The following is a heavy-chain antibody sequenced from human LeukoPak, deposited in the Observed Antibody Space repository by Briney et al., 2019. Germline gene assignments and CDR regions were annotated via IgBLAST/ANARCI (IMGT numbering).Heavy chain of an antibody. CDR2: ISPDGNSA. CDR3: VSLDGVYYYHMDV. V-gene: IGHV3-74*03. Sequence: GVLRLSCAASGFTFNRYWMHWVRQAPGKGLVWVSRISPDGNSATYADSVKGRFTISRDNAKNTLYLQMNSLRAEDSAVYYCVSLDGVYYYHMDVWGQGTTVIVS. CDR1: GFTFNRYW. D-gene: IGHD3/OR15-3a*01. J-gene: IGHJ6*02.